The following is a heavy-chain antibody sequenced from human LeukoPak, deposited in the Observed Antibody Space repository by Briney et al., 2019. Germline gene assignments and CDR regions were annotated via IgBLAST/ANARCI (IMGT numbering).Heavy chain of an antibody. V-gene: IGHV3-74*01. CDR2: INGYGSST. J-gene: IGHJ3*02. CDR3: ARDVRRDDAFDI. D-gene: IGHD3-10*02. Sequence: GGSLRLSCAASGFTFISYWMHWDRQAPGTGLVWVSRINGYGSSTDFADSVKGRFTISRDNAKNTLYLQMNSLRAEDTAVYYCARDVRRDDAFDIWGQGIMVTVSS. CDR1: GFTFISYW.